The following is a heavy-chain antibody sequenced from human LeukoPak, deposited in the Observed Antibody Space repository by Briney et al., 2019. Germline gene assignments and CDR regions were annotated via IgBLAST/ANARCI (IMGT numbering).Heavy chain of an antibody. CDR1: GFTVSDNY. Sequence: GGSLRLSCAASGFTVSDNYVTWVRQAPGKGLEWVSIVYNSDTTSSADSVKGRFTISRDNAENTVYLQMTSLRLEDTAVYYCASSIGGAASSNWFAAWGQGTLVTVSA. CDR3: ASSIGGAASSNWFAA. D-gene: IGHD3-22*01. V-gene: IGHV3-53*01. J-gene: IGHJ5*02. CDR2: VYNSDTT.